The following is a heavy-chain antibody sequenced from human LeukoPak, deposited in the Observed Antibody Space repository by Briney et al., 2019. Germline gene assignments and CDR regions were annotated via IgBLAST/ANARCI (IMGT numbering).Heavy chain of an antibody. CDR1: GFSLSTSGVG. Sequence: SGPTLVNPTQTLTLTCTFSGFSLSTSGVGVGWIRQPPGQALQYLALIYWDDDKRYSPSLESRLTITKDTSKNQVALTMTNMDPADTATYYCAHTLSPRIIFYWGQGTLVTVSS. D-gene: IGHD3/OR15-3a*01. V-gene: IGHV2-5*02. J-gene: IGHJ4*02. CDR3: AHTLSPRIIFY. CDR2: IYWDDDK.